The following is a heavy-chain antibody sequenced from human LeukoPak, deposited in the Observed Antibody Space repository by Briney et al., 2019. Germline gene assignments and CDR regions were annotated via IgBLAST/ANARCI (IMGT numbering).Heavy chain of an antibody. CDR1: GYTFTSYD. V-gene: IGHV1-8*01. CDR2: MNPNSGNT. Sequence: ASVKVSCKASGYTFTSYDINWVRQATGQGLEWMGWMNPNSGNTGHAQKFQGRVTMTRNTSISTAYMELSSLRSEDTAVYYCARGGSWEYYFDYWGQGTLVTVSS. D-gene: IGHD2-15*01. J-gene: IGHJ4*02. CDR3: ARGGSWEYYFDY.